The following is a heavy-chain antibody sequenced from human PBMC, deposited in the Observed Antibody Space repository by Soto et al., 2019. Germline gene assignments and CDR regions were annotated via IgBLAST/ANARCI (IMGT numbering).Heavy chain of an antibody. CDR1: GFTFSSYS. D-gene: IGHD3-22*01. J-gene: IGHJ6*02. CDR2: ISSSSSTI. Sequence: EVQLVESGGGLVQPGGSLRLSCAASGFTFSSYSMNWVRQAPGKGLEWVSYISSSSSTIYYADSVKGRFTISRDNAKNSMYLQMKSRRDADTAVYYCARDKRYYDSSGSSISDYYYYYGMDVWGQGTTVTVSS. CDR3: ARDKRYYDSSGSSISDYYYYYGMDV. V-gene: IGHV3-48*02.